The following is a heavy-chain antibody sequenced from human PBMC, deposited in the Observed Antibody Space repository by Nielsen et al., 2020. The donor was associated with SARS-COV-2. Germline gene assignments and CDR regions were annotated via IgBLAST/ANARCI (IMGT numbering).Heavy chain of an antibody. CDR2: VYYTGST. Sequence: SETLSLTCNVSRGSISSYYWSWIRQSPALGLEWIGYVYYTGSTNYNPSLESRVTISQDTSKYQFSLTLTSVTAADTAKYYCARGGTYPFDYWGQGILVTVSS. D-gene: IGHD1-26*01. V-gene: IGHV4-59*08. CDR3: ARGGTYPFDY. J-gene: IGHJ4*02. CDR1: RGSISSYY.